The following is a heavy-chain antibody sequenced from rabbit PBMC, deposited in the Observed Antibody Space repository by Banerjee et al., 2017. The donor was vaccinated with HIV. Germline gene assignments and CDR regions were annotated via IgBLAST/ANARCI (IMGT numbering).Heavy chain of an antibody. CDR3: ARDLPGVIGWNLNL. V-gene: IGHV1S39*01. CDR2: IEPIFGNT. J-gene: IGHJ4*01. D-gene: IGHD1-1*01. Sequence: QEQLKESGGGLVQPGGTLKLSCNASGFDFSNNGVSGVRQAPGKGLEWIGYIEPIFGNTYYANWVKGRFTIYRASWTAVTLQMTSLTVADTATYFCARDLPGVIGWNLNLWGQGTLVTVS. CDR1: GFDFSNNG.